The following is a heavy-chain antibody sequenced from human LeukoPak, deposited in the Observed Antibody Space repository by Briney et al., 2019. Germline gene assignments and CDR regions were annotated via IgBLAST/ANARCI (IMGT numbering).Heavy chain of an antibody. CDR2: INSDGSST. CDR3: AARGYSYGPEYYYYYMDV. Sequence: GGSLRLSCAASGFTFSSYWMHWVRQAPGKGLVWVSRINSDGSSTSYADSVKGRFTISRDNAKNTLYLQMNSLRAEDTAVYYCAARGYSYGPEYYYYYMDVWGKGTTVTISS. J-gene: IGHJ6*03. D-gene: IGHD5-18*01. V-gene: IGHV3-74*01. CDR1: GFTFSSYW.